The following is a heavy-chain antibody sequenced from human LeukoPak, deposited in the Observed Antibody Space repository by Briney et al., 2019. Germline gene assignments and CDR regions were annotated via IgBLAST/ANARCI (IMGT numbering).Heavy chain of an antibody. Sequence: PGGSLRLSCAASGFTFSDYYMNWIRQAPGKGLEWVSYISSNGSFIYYADSVKGRFTISRDNAKKSLYLQMNSLRVEDTGVYYCASWGEGALDNWGQGTLVTVSS. CDR2: ISSNGSFI. J-gene: IGHJ4*02. D-gene: IGHD1-26*01. V-gene: IGHV3-11*04. CDR3: ASWGEGALDN. CDR1: GFTFSDYY.